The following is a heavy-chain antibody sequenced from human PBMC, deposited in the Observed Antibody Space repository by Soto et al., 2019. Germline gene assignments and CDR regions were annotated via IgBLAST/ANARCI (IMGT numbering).Heavy chain of an antibody. CDR2: ISGSGGST. CDR3: AKGGLPLYDFWSGSDY. J-gene: IGHJ4*02. D-gene: IGHD3-3*01. Sequence: PGGSLRLSCAASGFTFSSYAMSWVRQAPGKGLEWVSAISGSGGSTYYADSVKGRFTISRDNSKNTLYLQMNSLRAEDTAVYYCAKGGLPLYDFWSGSDYWGQGTLVTVSS. V-gene: IGHV3-23*01. CDR1: GFTFSSYA.